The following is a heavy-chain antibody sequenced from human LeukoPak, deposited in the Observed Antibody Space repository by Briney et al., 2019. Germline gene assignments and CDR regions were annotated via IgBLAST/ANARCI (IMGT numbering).Heavy chain of an antibody. CDR2: INHSGST. CDR3: ARGRRRYSDWTRAEFDY. J-gene: IGHJ4*02. Sequence: SETLSLTCAVYGGSFSGYYWSWIRQPPGKGLEWIGEINHSGSTNYNPSLKSRVTISVDTSKNQFSLKLSSATAADTAVYYCARGRRRYSDWTRAEFDYWGQGTLVTVSS. CDR1: GGSFSGYY. D-gene: IGHD3-9*01. V-gene: IGHV4-34*01.